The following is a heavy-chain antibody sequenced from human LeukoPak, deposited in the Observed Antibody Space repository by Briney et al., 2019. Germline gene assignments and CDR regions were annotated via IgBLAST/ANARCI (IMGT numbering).Heavy chain of an antibody. CDR3: ARDRSGSYSPDAFDI. D-gene: IGHD1-26*01. V-gene: IGHV3-21*04. J-gene: IGHJ3*02. CDR2: ISSSSSYI. CDR1: GFTFSSDS. Sequence: PGGSLRLSCAASGFTFSSDSMNWVRQAPGKGLEWVSSISSSSSYIYYADSVKGRFTISRDNAKNSLYLQMNSLRAEDTAFYYCARDRSGSYSPDAFDIWGQGTMVTVSS.